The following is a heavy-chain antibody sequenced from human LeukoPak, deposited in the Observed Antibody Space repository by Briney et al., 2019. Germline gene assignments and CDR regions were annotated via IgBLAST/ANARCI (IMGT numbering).Heavy chain of an antibody. J-gene: IGHJ6*02. D-gene: IGHD3-10*01. CDR1: GGSISSHY. Sequence: SETLSLTCTVSGGSISSHYWTWIRQPPGKGLGWIGYIYYSGSTNYNPSPKSRVTISVDTSKNQFSLKMSSVTAADTAVYYCARTSRHYFGSGSNLTPWPAGMDVWGQGTTVTVSS. CDR3: ARTSRHYFGSGSNLTPWPAGMDV. CDR2: IYYSGST. V-gene: IGHV4-59*11.